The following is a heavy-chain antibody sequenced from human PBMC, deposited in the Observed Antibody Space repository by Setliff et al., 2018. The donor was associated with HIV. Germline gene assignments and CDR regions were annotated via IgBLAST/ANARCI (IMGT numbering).Heavy chain of an antibody. V-gene: IGHV4-39*07. Sequence: TSETLSLTCTVSGGSISGSSYYWGWIRQSPEKGLEWIGSIFHAGNTDYNPSLKSRVTISEDTSKNQFSLKVNSVTAADTAMYFCARESPDGLDYWGQGTLVTVSS. J-gene: IGHJ4*02. CDR2: IFHAGNT. CDR3: ARESPDGLDY. CDR1: GGSISGSSYY. D-gene: IGHD2-8*01.